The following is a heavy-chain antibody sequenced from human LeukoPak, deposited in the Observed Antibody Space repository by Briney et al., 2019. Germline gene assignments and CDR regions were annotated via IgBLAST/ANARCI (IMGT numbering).Heavy chain of an antibody. CDR1: GYTFTSYG. J-gene: IGHJ4*02. Sequence: ASVKVSCKASGYTFTSYGISWVRQAPGQGLEWMGWISAYNGNTNYAQKLQARVTMTTDTSTSTAYMELRSLRSDDTAVYYCARVGAYDSTEDYFDYWGQGTLVTVSS. CDR2: ISAYNGNT. D-gene: IGHD2-2*01. CDR3: ARVGAYDSTEDYFDY. V-gene: IGHV1-18*01.